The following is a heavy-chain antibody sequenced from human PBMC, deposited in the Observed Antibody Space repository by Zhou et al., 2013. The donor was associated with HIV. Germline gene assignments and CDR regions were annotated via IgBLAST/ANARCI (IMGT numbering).Heavy chain of an antibody. V-gene: IGHV1-69*04. CDR3: ARDGWPRSFSGSDARNWFDP. D-gene: IGHD1-26*01. J-gene: IGHJ5*02. CDR2: IIPILGIA. Sequence: QVQLVQSGAEVKKPGSSVKVSCKASGGTFSSYAISWVRQAPGQGLEWMGRIIPILGIANYAQKFQGRVTITADKSTSTAYMELSSLRSEDTAVYYCARDGWPRSFSGSDARNWFDPWGQGTLVTVSS. CDR1: GGTFSSYA.